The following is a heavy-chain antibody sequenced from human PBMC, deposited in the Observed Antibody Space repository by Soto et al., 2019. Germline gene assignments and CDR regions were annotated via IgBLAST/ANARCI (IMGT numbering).Heavy chain of an antibody. CDR1: GYTLTELS. Sequence: GASVKVSCKVSGYTLTELSMHWVRQAPGKGLEWMGGFDPEDGETIYAQKFQGRVTMTEDTSTDTAYMELSSLRSEDTAVYYCATDHLSSGPRHYFDYWGQGTLVTVSS. CDR3: ATDHLSSGPRHYFDY. D-gene: IGHD6-19*01. CDR2: FDPEDGET. J-gene: IGHJ4*02. V-gene: IGHV1-24*01.